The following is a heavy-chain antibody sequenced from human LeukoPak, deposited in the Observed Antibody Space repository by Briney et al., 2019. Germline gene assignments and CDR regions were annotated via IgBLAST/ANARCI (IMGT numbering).Heavy chain of an antibody. Sequence: VPCKPSGYSFTSHHIIWLRQAAAQGLEWMGWMNPNSGNTAYAQKFQGRVTMTWDTSINTAYMELGSLRSEDTAVYYCARGRPTNLGGIYWGQGTLVTVSS. CDR3: ARGRPTNLGGIY. V-gene: IGHV1-8*02. CDR1: GYSFTSHH. CDR2: MNPNSGNT. J-gene: IGHJ4*02. D-gene: IGHD7-27*01.